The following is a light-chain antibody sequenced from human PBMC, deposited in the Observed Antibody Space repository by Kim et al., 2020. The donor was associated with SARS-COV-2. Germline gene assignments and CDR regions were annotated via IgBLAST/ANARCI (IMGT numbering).Light chain of an antibody. Sequence: VATGQTVRISCGGERFGDKNEHWYQQRSGQSPVLVIYRGGNRPSGIPARFSGFFSGNTATLTISGTQAGDEADYYCQAWDSSTAIFGGGTQLTVL. CDR2: RGG. CDR3: QAWDSSTAI. J-gene: IGLJ2*01. CDR1: RFGDKN. V-gene: IGLV3-1*01.